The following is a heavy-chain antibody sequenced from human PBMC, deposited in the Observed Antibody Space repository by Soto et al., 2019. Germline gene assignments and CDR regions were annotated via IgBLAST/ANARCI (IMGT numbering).Heavy chain of an antibody. CDR2: ISYDGSNK. J-gene: IGHJ4*02. D-gene: IGHD6-13*01. CDR3: AKDHEQQLVLYYFDY. Sequence: GGSLRLSCAASGFTFSSYGMHWVRQAPGKGLEWVAVISYDGSNKYYADSVKGRFTISRDNSKNTLYLQMNSLRAEDTAVYYCAKDHEQQLVLYYFDYWGQGTLVTVSS. CDR1: GFTFSSYG. V-gene: IGHV3-30*18.